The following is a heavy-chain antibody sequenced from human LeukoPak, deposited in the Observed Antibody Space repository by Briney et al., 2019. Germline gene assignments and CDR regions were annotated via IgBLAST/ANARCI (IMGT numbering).Heavy chain of an antibody. CDR2: INPNSGGT. D-gene: IGHD5-18*01. V-gene: IGHV1-2*04. J-gene: IGHJ4*02. Sequence: ASVTVSCTASGYTFTGYYMHWVRQAPGQGLEWMGWINPNSGGTNYAQKFQGWVTMTRDTSISTAYMELSRLRSDDTAVYYCATDRRRGYSYGSIDYWGQGTLVTVSS. CDR3: ATDRRRGYSYGSIDY. CDR1: GYTFTGYY.